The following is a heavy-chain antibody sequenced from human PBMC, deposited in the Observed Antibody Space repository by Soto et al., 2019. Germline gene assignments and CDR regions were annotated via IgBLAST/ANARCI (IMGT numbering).Heavy chain of an antibody. D-gene: IGHD3-10*01. J-gene: IGHJ5*02. CDR2: IYYSGST. V-gene: IGHV4-59*01. CDR3: AREIWFGEFKDYNWFDP. Sequence: PSETLSLTCTVSGGSISSYYWSLLRQPPGKGLEWIGYIYYSGSTNYNPSLKSRVTISVDTSKNQFSLKLSSVTAADTAVYYCAREIWFGEFKDYNWFDPWGQGTLVTVSS. CDR1: GGSISSYY.